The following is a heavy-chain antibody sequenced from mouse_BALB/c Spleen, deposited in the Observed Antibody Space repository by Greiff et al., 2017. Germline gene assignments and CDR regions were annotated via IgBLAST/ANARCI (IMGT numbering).Heavy chain of an antibody. CDR2: IWTGGGT. CDR1: GFSLTSYD. J-gene: IGHJ2*01. V-gene: IGHV2-9-2*01. Sequence: VQGVESGPGLVAPSQSLSITCTVSGFSLTSYDISWIRQPPGKGLEWLGVIWTGGGTNYNSAFMSRLSISKDNSKSQVFLKMNSLQTDDTAIYYCVRDAGYFDYWGQGTTLTVSS. CDR3: VRDAGYFDY.